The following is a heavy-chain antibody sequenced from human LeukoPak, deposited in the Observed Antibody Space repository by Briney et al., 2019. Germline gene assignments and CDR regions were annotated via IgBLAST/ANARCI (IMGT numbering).Heavy chain of an antibody. J-gene: IGHJ1*01. CDR2: IRYDGSNK. D-gene: IGHD3-9*01. CDR3: AKETSLAGYHAEYFQH. CDR1: GFTFSSYG. V-gene: IGHV3-30*02. Sequence: GGSLRLSCAASGFTFSSYGMRWVRQAPGKGLEWVAFIRYDGSNKYYADSVKGRFTISRDNSKNTLYLQMNSLRAEDTAVYYCAKETSLAGYHAEYFQHWGQGTLVTVSS.